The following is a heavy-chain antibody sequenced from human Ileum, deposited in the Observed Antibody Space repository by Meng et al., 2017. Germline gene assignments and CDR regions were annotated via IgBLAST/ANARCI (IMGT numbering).Heavy chain of an antibody. CDR1: RYTFTNYD. V-gene: IGHV7-4-1*02. J-gene: IGHJ4*02. Sequence: GVTQPVASGKVSCNTSRYTFTNYDINWLRQAPGQGLEWMGWINTNTGNPTYAQGFTGRFVFSLDTSVNTAHLQISTLTAEDTAVYYCATSGGGFDYWGQGALVTVSS. CDR3: ATSGGGFDY. CDR2: INTNTGNP. D-gene: IGHD1-26*01.